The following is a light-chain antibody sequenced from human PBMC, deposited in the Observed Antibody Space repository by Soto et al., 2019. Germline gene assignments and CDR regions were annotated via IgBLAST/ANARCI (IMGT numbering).Light chain of an antibody. Sequence: EIVLMQSPGTLSLSPGDRATLSCRASHSINTSFLAWFQQKPGQAPRLLIYAASTRATGIPDRFSGSASETDFTLTINRLEPEDSAVYYCQQYASAPSSLGPGTKVDIK. CDR1: HSINTSF. J-gene: IGKJ3*01. V-gene: IGKV3-20*01. CDR2: AAS. CDR3: QQYASAPSS.